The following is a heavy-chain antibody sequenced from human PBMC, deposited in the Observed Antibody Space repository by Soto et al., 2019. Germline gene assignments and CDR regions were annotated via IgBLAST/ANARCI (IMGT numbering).Heavy chain of an antibody. CDR3: ARGTAGDFWSGYYSSTYMDV. V-gene: IGHV1-2*04. Sequence: ASVKVAGSRSGYAFTSWCVHWVRQAHGQGLEWMGWINPNSGGTNYAQKFQGWVTMTRDTSISTAYMELSRLRSDDTAVYYCARGTAGDFWSGYYSSTYMDVWGKGTTVTVSS. CDR1: GYAFTSWC. CDR2: INPNSGGT. J-gene: IGHJ6*03. D-gene: IGHD3-3*01.